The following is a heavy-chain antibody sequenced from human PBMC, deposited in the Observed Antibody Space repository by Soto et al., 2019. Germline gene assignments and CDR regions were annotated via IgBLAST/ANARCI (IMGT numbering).Heavy chain of an antibody. CDR3: AHYVSASPAGWFDP. Sequence: QITLKESGPALVKPTQTLTLTCTFSGFSLSTSGEAVGWIRQPPGEALEWLALIYWVDDTRYNPTLTTRLTITKDTSKNQVVLTLTNMDPVDTATYYCAHYVSASPAGWFDPWGQGILVTVSS. V-gene: IGHV2-5*02. D-gene: IGHD3-10*01. J-gene: IGHJ5*02. CDR2: IYWVDDT. CDR1: GFSLSTSGEA.